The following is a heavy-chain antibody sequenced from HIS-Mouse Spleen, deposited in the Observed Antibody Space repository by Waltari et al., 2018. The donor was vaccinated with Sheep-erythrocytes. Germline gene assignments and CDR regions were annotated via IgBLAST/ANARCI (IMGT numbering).Heavy chain of an antibody. CDR1: GFTLSSYW. V-gene: IGHV3-7*01. D-gene: IGHD1-7*01. Sequence: EVQLVESGGGLVQPGGSLRLSCAASGFTLSSYWMSWVRQAPGKGLEWVANIKQDGSEKYYVDSVKGRFTISRDNAKNSLYLQMNSLRAEDTAVYYCARAVAGTPDAFDIWGQGTMVTVSS. CDR2: IKQDGSEK. J-gene: IGHJ3*02. CDR3: ARAVAGTPDAFDI.